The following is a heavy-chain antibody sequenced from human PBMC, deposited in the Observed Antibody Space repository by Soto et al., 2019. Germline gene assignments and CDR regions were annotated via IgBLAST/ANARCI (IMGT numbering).Heavy chain of an antibody. CDR2: IIPIFGTA. V-gene: IGHV1-69*13. CDR1: GGTFSSYA. Sequence: SVKVSCKASGGTFSSYAISWVRQAPGQGLEWMGGIIPIFGTANYAQEFQGRVTITADESTSTAYMELSSLRSEDTAVYYCARVWGLYGSGSFDGYYYGMDVWGQGTTVTVSS. CDR3: ARVWGLYGSGSFDGYYYGMDV. D-gene: IGHD3-10*01. J-gene: IGHJ6*02.